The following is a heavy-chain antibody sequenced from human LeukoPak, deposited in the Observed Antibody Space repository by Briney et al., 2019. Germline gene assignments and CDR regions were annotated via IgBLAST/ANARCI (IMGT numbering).Heavy chain of an antibody. D-gene: IGHD6-6*01. CDR1: GFTFDDYA. V-gene: IGHV3-9*01. Sequence: GGSLRLSCAASGFTFDDYAMHWVRQAPGKGLEWVSGISWNSGRIGYADSVKGRFTISRDNAKNTLYLQMNSLRADDTAVYYCARGGVYSTSAVDYWGQGTLVTVSS. CDR2: ISWNSGRI. J-gene: IGHJ4*02. CDR3: ARGGVYSTSAVDY.